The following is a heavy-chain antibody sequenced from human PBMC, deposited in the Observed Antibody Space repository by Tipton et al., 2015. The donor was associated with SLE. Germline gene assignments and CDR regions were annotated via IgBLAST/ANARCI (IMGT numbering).Heavy chain of an antibody. Sequence: TLSLTCTVSGGSISSGGYYWSWIRQPAGKGLEWIGRIYTSGSTNYNPSLKSRVTMSVDTSKNQSSLKLSSVTAADTAVYYCARDSGAGAVVTAFDYWGQGTLVTVSS. CDR3: ARDSGAGAVVTAFDY. J-gene: IGHJ4*02. CDR1: GGSISSGGYY. V-gene: IGHV4-61*02. CDR2: IYTSGST. D-gene: IGHD2-21*02.